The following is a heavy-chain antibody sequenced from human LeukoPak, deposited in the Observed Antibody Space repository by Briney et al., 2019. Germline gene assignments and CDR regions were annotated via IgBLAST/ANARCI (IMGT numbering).Heavy chain of an antibody. CDR2: MNPNSGNT. CDR1: GYTFTSYD. Sequence: GASVKVSCKASGYTFTSYDINWVRQATGQGLEWMGWMNPNSGNTGYAQKFQGRVTMTRNTSISTAYMELSSLRSEDTAVYYCARGLRGSSGWNVVLKGYYFDYWGQGTLVTVSS. D-gene: IGHD6-19*01. V-gene: IGHV1-8*01. J-gene: IGHJ4*02. CDR3: ARGLRGSSGWNVVLKGYYFDY.